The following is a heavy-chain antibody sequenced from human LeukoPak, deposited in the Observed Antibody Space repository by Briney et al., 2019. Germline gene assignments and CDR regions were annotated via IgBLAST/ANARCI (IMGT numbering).Heavy chain of an antibody. Sequence: SETLSLTCAVSGGSISSGGYSWSWIRQPPGKGLEWIGYIYYTGTTNYNPSLKSRVTISVDTSENQFSLKLSSVTAADTAMYYCARGTYDTIGYTFDYWGQGTLVTVSS. V-gene: IGHV4-61*08. CDR1: GGSISSGGYS. CDR3: ARGTYDTIGYTFDY. CDR2: IYYTGTT. J-gene: IGHJ4*02. D-gene: IGHD3-22*01.